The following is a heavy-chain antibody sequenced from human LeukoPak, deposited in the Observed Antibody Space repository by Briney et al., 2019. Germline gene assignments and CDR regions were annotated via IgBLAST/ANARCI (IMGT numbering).Heavy chain of an antibody. D-gene: IGHD2-15*01. J-gene: IGHJ4*02. Sequence: GGSLRLSCAASGFTFSSYEMNWVRQAPGKGLEWVSYISSSGSTIHYADSVKGRFTISRDNAKNSLYLQMNSLRAEDTAVYYCARDGGVVAATLEDWGQGTLVTVSS. V-gene: IGHV3-48*03. CDR1: GFTFSSYE. CDR3: ARDGGVVAATLED. CDR2: ISSSGSTI.